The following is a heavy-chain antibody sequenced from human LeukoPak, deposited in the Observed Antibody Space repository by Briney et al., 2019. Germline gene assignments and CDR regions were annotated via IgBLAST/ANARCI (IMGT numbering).Heavy chain of an antibody. Sequence: SETLSLTCAVYGESFSGYYWSWIRQPPGKGLEWIGEVNHRGRTNYNPSLKRRVTISVDTSKNQFSLNLTSVTAADTSVYYCARVDYGDYSKAFDYWGQGTLVTVSS. D-gene: IGHD4-17*01. V-gene: IGHV4-34*01. CDR2: VNHRGRT. J-gene: IGHJ4*02. CDR1: GESFSGYY. CDR3: ARVDYGDYSKAFDY.